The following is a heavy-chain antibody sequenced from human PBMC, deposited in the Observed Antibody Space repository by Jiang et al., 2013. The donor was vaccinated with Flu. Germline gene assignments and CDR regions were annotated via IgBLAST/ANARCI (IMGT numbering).Heavy chain of an antibody. D-gene: IGHD4-17*01. V-gene: IGHV2-70*04. CDR1: GFSLSTSGMR. J-gene: IGHJ4*02. CDR3: ARMGAHGGYDY. Sequence: KPTQTLTLTCTFSGFSLSTSGMRASWIRQPPGKALEWLARIDWDDDKFYSTSLKTRLTISKDTSKNQVVLTMTNMDPVDTATYYCARMGAHGGYDYRGQGTLVTVSS. CDR2: IDWDDDK.